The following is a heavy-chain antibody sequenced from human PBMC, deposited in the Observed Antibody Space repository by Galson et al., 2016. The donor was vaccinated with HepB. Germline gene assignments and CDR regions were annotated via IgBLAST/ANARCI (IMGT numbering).Heavy chain of an antibody. CDR3: ARDTMVRGAKMDY. CDR1: GDTFSTYA. J-gene: IGHJ4*02. V-gene: IGHV1-69*01. CDR2: IIPIFGTT. D-gene: IGHD3-10*01. Sequence: KVSCKASGDTFSTYAISWVRQTPGQGPEWMGGIIPIFGTTNYAQRFQGRVMITADESTSTAYMKLSSLRSEDTAVYYCARDTMVRGAKMDYWGQGTLVTVSS.